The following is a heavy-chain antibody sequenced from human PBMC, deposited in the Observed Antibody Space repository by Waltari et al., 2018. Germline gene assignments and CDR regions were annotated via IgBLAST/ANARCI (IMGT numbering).Heavy chain of an antibody. V-gene: IGHV3-49*04. Sequence: EVQLVESGGGLVQPGRSLRLSCTASGFTFGDYAMSWVRQAPGKGLGWVGFIRSKAYGGTTEYAASVKGRFTISRDDSKSIAYLQMNSLKTEDTAVYYCQVPAATDYWYFDLWGRGTLVTVSS. CDR1: GFTFGDYA. CDR2: IRSKAYGGTT. D-gene: IGHD2-2*01. J-gene: IGHJ2*01. CDR3: QVPAATDYWYFDL.